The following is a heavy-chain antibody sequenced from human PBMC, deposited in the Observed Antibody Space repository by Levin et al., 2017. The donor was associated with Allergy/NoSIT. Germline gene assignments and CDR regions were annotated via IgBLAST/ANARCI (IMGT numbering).Heavy chain of an antibody. D-gene: IGHD5-12*01. CDR1: GDIVSSNTAA. CDR3: ARDTPYSGSDTLRRDPFGFDY. J-gene: IGHJ4*02. Sequence: SQTLSLPCAISGDIVSSNTAAWNWIRQSPSRGLEWLGRTYYRSKWYNDYAISVKSRITINPDTSKNQFSLQLNSVTPEDTAVYYCARDTPYSGSDTLRRDPFGFDYWGQGTLVTVSS. V-gene: IGHV6-1*01. CDR2: TYYRSKWYN.